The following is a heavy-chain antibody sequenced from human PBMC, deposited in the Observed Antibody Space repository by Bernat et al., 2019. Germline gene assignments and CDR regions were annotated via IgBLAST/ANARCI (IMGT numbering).Heavy chain of an antibody. J-gene: IGHJ5*02. CDR2: ISGDGGST. V-gene: IGHV3-43*02. CDR1: GFTFDDYA. Sequence: EVQLVESGGGVVQPGGSLRLSCAASGFTFDDYAMHWVRQAPGKGLEWVSLISGDGGSTYYADSVKGRVTISRDNSKNSLYLQMNSLRTEDTALYYCAKDIRDFWSGYGGDNWFDPWGQGTLVTVSS. CDR3: AKDIRDFWSGYGGDNWFDP. D-gene: IGHD3-3*01.